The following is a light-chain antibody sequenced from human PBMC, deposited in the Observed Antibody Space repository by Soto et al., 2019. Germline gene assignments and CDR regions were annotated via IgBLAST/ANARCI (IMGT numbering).Light chain of an antibody. J-gene: IGLJ1*01. Sequence: QSALTQPASVSGSPGQSITISCTGTSSDVRGYNYVSWYQQHPGKAPKVMIYEVSNRPSGVSNRFSGSKSGNTASLTISGLQAEDEADYYCSSYTSSSTLYVFGTGTKVTVL. V-gene: IGLV2-14*01. CDR3: SSYTSSSTLYV. CDR1: SSDVRGYNY. CDR2: EVS.